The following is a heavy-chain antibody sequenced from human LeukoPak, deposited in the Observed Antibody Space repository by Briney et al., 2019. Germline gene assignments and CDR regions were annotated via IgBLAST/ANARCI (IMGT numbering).Heavy chain of an antibody. V-gene: IGHV3-7*01. CDR2: INQDGSEQ. J-gene: IGHJ6*03. D-gene: IGHD5-18*01. CDR1: GFTFSSYL. Sequence: GGSLRLSCAASGFTFSSYLMSWVRQAPGKGLEWVANINQDGSEQYSVDSVKGRFTISRDNAKNSLYLQMNSLRAEDTAVYYCARIGYSYGPLGYYYYMDVWGKGTTVTISS. CDR3: ARIGYSYGPLGYYYYMDV.